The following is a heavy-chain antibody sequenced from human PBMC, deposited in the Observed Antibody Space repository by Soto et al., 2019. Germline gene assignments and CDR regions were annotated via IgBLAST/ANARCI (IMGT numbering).Heavy chain of an antibody. CDR2: IYYTGGA. V-gene: IGHV4-31*03. Sequence: QVQLQESGPGLVKASETLSLTCTVSNGSVISDGHYWSWIRQLPGKGLEWLGYIYYTGGAYYNPSLKSRLYMSRDTSTNVFSLEMKSVSAADTAVYYCARYDRRPLHWYFDLWGRGTLVTVSS. J-gene: IGHJ2*01. CDR3: ARYDRRPLHWYFDL. D-gene: IGHD3-3*01. CDR1: NGSVISDGHY.